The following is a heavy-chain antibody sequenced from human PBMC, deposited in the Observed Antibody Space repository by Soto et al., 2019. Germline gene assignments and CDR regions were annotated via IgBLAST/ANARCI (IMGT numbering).Heavy chain of an antibody. Sequence: GGSLRLSCVASGFTFSSYAMSWVRQAPGKGLEWVSAVSGSGGSTYYADSVKGRFTISRDNSKNTLYLQMDSLRAEDTAVYYCAKDLRYYYDSSGYYPYYFDYWGQGTLVTVSS. CDR3: AKDLRYYYDSSGYYPYYFDY. CDR1: GFTFSSYA. J-gene: IGHJ4*02. V-gene: IGHV3-23*01. CDR2: VSGSGGST. D-gene: IGHD3-22*01.